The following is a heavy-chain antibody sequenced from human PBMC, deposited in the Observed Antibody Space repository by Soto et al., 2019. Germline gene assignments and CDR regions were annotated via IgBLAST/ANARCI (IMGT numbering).Heavy chain of an antibody. CDR1: GFTFSRVS. J-gene: IGHJ4*02. V-gene: IGHV3-21*01. CDR3: ARVAY. CDR2: ISSASTET. Sequence: PVWSLRLSCEASGFTFSRVSMNWVRQVPGKGVEWVASISSASTETWYADSVKGRFIISRDNAKNSLFLQMNTLRPEDSAIYYCARVAYWGPGTQVTVSS.